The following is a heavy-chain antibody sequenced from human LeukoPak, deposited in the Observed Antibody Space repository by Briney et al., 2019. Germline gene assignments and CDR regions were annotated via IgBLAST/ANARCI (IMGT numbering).Heavy chain of an antibody. V-gene: IGHV3-74*01. CDR2: INNDGSST. Sequence: GGSLRLSCAASGFTLSSYWMHWVRQAPGKGLVWVSQINNDGSSTNYADSVKGRFTISRDNAKNTLYLQMNTLRAEDTAVYYCVRGLGAYQFDYWGQGTLVTVSS. D-gene: IGHD2-2*01. CDR3: VRGLGAYQFDY. CDR1: GFTLSSYW. J-gene: IGHJ4*02.